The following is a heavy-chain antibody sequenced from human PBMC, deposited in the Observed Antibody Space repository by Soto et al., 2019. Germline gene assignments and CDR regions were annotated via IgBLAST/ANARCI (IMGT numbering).Heavy chain of an antibody. CDR1: GYTFTSYG. CDR3: ARGRFGEWLHDHSYYMDF. J-gene: IGHJ6*03. Sequence: ASVKVSCKASGYTFTSYGISWVRQAPGQGLEWMGWISAYNGNTNYAQKLQGRVTMTTDTSTSTAYMELRSLRSDDTAVYYCARGRFGEWLHDHSYYMDFWGKGITVTVSS. V-gene: IGHV1-18*01. CDR2: ISAYNGNT. D-gene: IGHD3-3*01.